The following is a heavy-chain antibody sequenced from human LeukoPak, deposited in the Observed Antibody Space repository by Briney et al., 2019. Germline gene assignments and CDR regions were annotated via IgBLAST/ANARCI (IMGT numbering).Heavy chain of an antibody. CDR1: GFTFSSYS. D-gene: IGHD5-12*01. Sequence: GGSLRLSCAASGFTFSSYSMNWVRQAPGKGLEWVSSISSSSSYIYYADSVKGRFTISRDNAKNSLYLQMNSLRAEDTAVYYCARGSKPTSGYDYYFDYWGQGTLVTVSS. V-gene: IGHV3-21*01. CDR2: ISSSSSYI. J-gene: IGHJ4*02. CDR3: ARGSKPTSGYDYYFDY.